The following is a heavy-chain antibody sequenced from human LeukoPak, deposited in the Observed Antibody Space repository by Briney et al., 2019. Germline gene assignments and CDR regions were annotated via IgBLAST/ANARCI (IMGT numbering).Heavy chain of an antibody. V-gene: IGHV3-23*01. Sequence: GGSLRLSCAASGFTFSSYGMSWVRQAPGKGLEWVSAISGSGGSTDYADSVKGRFTISRDNSKNTFYLQMNGLRVEDTAVYYCAKRSPYDDYASDYFDYWGQGTLVTVSS. D-gene: IGHD4-17*01. CDR3: AKRSPYDDYASDYFDY. CDR2: ISGSGGST. CDR1: GFTFSSYG. J-gene: IGHJ4*02.